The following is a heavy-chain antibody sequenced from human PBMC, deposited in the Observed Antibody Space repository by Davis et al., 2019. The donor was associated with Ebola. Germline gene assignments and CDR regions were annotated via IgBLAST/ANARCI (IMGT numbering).Heavy chain of an antibody. D-gene: IGHD5-12*01. CDR2: MYSGGST. Sequence: GGSLRLSCAASGFTVSNNYMSWVRQAPGEGLEWVSIMYSGGSTYYTDSVKGRFTISRDTYKNTLFLQMNSLRAEDTAVYYCARGAYSGRDPKGGFDYWGQGTLVTVSA. J-gene: IGHJ4*02. CDR1: GFTVSNNY. CDR3: ARGAYSGRDPKGGFDY. V-gene: IGHV3-53*01.